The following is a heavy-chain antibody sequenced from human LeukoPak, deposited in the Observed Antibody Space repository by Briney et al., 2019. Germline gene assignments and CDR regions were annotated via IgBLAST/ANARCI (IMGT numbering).Heavy chain of an antibody. CDR1: GFTFTSSA. V-gene: IGHV1-58*02. Sequence: SVKVSCKASGFTFTSSAMQWVRQACGQRLEWIGWIVVGSGNTNYAQKFQERVTITRDMSTSTAYMELSSLRSEDTAVYYCAADEGDDLDAFDIWGQGTMVTVSS. CDR3: AADEGDDLDAFDI. CDR2: IVVGSGNT. D-gene: IGHD1-1*01. J-gene: IGHJ3*02.